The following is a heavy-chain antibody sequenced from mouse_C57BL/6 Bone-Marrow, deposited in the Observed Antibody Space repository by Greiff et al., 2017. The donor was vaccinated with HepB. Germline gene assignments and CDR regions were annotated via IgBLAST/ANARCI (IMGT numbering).Heavy chain of an antibody. CDR1: GFNIKDDY. Sequence: VQLKESGAELVRPGASVKLSCTASGFNIKDDYMHWVKQRPEQGLEWIGWIDPENGDTEYASKFQGKATITADTSSNTAYLQLSSLTSEDTAVYYCTFYYYGSSYVWFAYWGQGTLVTVSA. CDR3: TFYYYGSSYVWFAY. J-gene: IGHJ3*01. D-gene: IGHD1-1*01. CDR2: IDPENGDT. V-gene: IGHV14-4*01.